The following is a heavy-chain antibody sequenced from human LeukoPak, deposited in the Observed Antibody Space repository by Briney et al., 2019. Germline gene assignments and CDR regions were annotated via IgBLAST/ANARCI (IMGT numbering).Heavy chain of an antibody. D-gene: IGHD3-22*01. CDR3: ARVGGYDSSGLVEFDFDI. CDR1: GFTVSSNY. CDR2: IYSGGST. J-gene: IGHJ3*02. V-gene: IGHV3-53*01. Sequence: QSGGSLRLSCAASGFTVSSNYMSWVRQAPGKGLEWVSVIYSGGSTYYADSVKGRFTISRDNSKNTLYLQMNSLRAEDTAVYYCARVGGYDSSGLVEFDFDIWGQGTMVTVSS.